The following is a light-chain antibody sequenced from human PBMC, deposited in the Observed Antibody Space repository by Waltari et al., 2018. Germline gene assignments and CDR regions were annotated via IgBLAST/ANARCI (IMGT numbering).Light chain of an antibody. CDR1: SRDDGFYNY. V-gene: IGLV2-14*01. Sequence: QSALTQPTSVSGSPGQSITISCTGPSRDDGFYNYVSWYQPYPGKVPQLLIYDVSDRPSGVSSRFSGSKSGNTASLTISGLQADDEADYYCNSYTGSSSWVFGGGTKLTVL. CDR2: DVS. J-gene: IGLJ3*02. CDR3: NSYTGSSSWV.